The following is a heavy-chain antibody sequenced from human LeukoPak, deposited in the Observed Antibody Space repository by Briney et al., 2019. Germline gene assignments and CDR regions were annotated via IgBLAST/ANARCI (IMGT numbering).Heavy chain of an antibody. CDR1: GYTFTSYY. CDR2: INPSGGST. J-gene: IGHJ3*02. V-gene: IGHV1-46*01. CDR3: ARAKNAFDI. Sequence: ASVKVSCKASGYTFTSYYMHWVRQAPGQGLEWMGIINPSGGSTSYAQKFQGRVTMTRDTSISTAYMELSRLRSDDTAVYYCARAKNAFDIWGQGTMVTVSS.